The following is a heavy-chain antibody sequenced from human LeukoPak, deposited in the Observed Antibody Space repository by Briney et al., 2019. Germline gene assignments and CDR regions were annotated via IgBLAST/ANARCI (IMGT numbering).Heavy chain of an antibody. J-gene: IGHJ5*02. D-gene: IGHD2-2*01. CDR3: ARGVIVPAAMKYNWFDP. CDR2: INPSGGST. CDR1: GYTFTSYY. V-gene: IGHV1-46*03. Sequence: ASVKVSCKASGYTFTSYYMHWVRQAPGQGLEWMGIINPSGGSTSYAQKFQGRVTMTRDTSTSTVYMKLSSLRSEDTAVYYCARGVIVPAAMKYNWFDPWGQGTLVTVSS.